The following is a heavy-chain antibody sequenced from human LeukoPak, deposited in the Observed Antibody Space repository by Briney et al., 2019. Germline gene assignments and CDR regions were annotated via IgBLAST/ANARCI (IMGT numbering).Heavy chain of an antibody. J-gene: IGHJ4*02. V-gene: IGHV5-51*01. CDR2: IYPGDSDT. D-gene: IGHD6-13*01. Sequence: GESLKISCKGSGYSFTSYWIAWVRQMPGKGLEWMGIIYPGDSDTRYSPSFQGQVTISADKSISTAYLQWSSLKASDTAMYYCARGPGIAAAGTGQYFDYWGQGTLVTVSS. CDR1: GYSFTSYW. CDR3: ARGPGIAAAGTGQYFDY.